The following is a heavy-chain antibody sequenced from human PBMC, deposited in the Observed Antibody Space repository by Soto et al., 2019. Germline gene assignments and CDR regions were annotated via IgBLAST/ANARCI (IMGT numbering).Heavy chain of an antibody. Sequence: LKISCKGSGYSFTSYWISWVRQMPGKGLEWMGRIDPSDSYTNYSPSFQGHVTISADKSISTAYLQWSSLKAPDTAMYYCARHAGYCSSTSCHYYYYYGMDVWGQGTTVTVSS. V-gene: IGHV5-10-1*01. J-gene: IGHJ6*02. CDR3: ARHAGYCSSTSCHYYYYYGMDV. CDR2: IDPSDSYT. CDR1: GYSFTSYW. D-gene: IGHD2-2*01.